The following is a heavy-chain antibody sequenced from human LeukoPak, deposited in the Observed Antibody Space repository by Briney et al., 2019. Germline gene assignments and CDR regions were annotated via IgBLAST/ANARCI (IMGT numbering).Heavy chain of an antibody. D-gene: IGHD3-10*01. CDR2: IRYDGSNK. Sequence: GGSLRLSCAASGFTFSSYGMHWVRQAPGKGLEWVAFIRYDGSNKYYADSVKGRFTISRDNSKNTLYLQMNSLRAEDTAVYYCAKGGYGSGSYGYMDVWGKGTTVTVSS. CDR1: GFTFSSYG. CDR3: AKGGYGSGSYGYMDV. J-gene: IGHJ6*03. V-gene: IGHV3-30*02.